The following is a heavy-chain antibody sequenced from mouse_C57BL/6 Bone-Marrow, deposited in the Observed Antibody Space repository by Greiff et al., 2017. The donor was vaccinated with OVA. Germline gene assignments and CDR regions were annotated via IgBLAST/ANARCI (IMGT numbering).Heavy chain of an antibody. CDR1: GYTFTDYY. CDR2: IFPGSGST. J-gene: IGHJ1*03. D-gene: IGHD1-1*01. Sequence: QVQLQQSGPELVKPGASVKISCKASGYTFTDYYINWVKQRPGQGLEWIGWIFPGSGSTYYNEKFKGKATLTVDKSSSTAYMLLSSLTSEDSAVYFCARQGFYCYGSSYHWYFDVWGTGTTVTVSS. CDR3: ARQGFYCYGSSYHWYFDV. V-gene: IGHV1-75*01.